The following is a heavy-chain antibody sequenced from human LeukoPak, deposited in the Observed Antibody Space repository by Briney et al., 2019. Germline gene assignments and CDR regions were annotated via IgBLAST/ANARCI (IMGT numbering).Heavy chain of an antibody. CDR3: ARGYPGIADEVFYGKDV. V-gene: IGHV3-30-3*01. J-gene: IGHJ6*02. D-gene: IGHD6-13*01. CDR2: ISNDGSNK. Sequence: GGSLRLSCAASGFTFISYAMHWVRQAPGKGLEWVAVISNDGSNKYYADSVKGRFTISRDNSKNTLYLQMNSLRAEDTAVYYCARGYPGIADEVFYGKDVWGQGTTVTVSS. CDR1: GFTFISYA.